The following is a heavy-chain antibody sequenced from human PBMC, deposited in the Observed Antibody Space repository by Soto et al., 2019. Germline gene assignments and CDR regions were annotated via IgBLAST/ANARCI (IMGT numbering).Heavy chain of an antibody. V-gene: IGHV3-30-3*01. CDR1: GFTFSSYA. D-gene: IGHD2-2*02. Sequence: GGSLRLSCAASGFTFSSYAMHWVRQAPGKGLEWVAVISYDGSNKYYADSVKGRFTISRDNSKNTLYLQMNSLRAEDTAVYYCARESPPAYCSSTSCHTPIYYYYGMDVWGQGTTVTVSS. J-gene: IGHJ6*02. CDR2: ISYDGSNK. CDR3: ARESPPAYCSSTSCHTPIYYYYGMDV.